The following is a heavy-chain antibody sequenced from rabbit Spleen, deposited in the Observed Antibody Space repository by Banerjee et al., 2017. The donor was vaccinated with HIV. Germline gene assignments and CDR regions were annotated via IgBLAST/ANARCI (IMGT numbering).Heavy chain of an antibody. V-gene: IGHV1S45*01. Sequence: QEQLVESGGGLVKPEGSLTLTCKASGFSFSDRDVMCWVRQAPGKGLQWIACIATGSSGFTYYASWAKGRFTCSKASSTTVTLQLNSLTAADTATYFCARGAGVGLSGYAGYFTLWGQGTLVTVS. CDR3: ARGAGVGLSGYAGYFTL. J-gene: IGHJ4*01. CDR2: IATGSSGFT. D-gene: IGHD1-1*01. CDR1: GFSFSDRDV.